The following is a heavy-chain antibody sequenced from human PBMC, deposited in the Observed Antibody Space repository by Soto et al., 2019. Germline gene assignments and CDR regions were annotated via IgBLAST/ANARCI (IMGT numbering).Heavy chain of an antibody. CDR1: GFTFSSYG. J-gene: IGHJ4*02. D-gene: IGHD2-21*02. V-gene: IGHV3-30*18. CDR3: AKAYGGNSAPNY. Sequence: PGGSLRLSCAASGFTFSSYGMHWVRQAPGKGLEWVAVISYDGSNKYYADSVKGRFTISRDNSKNTLYLQMNSLRAEDTAVYYCAKAYGGNSAPNYWGQGTLVTVS. CDR2: ISYDGSNK.